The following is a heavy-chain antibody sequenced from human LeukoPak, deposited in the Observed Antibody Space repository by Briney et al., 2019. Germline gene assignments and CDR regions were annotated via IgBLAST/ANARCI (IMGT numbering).Heavy chain of an antibody. V-gene: IGHV1-69*04. Sequence: SVKVSCKASGGTFSSYAIGWVRQAPGQGLEWMGRIIPILGIANYAQKFQGRVTITADKSTSTAYMELSSLRSEDTAVYYCARESYYDSSRFDYWGQGTLVTVSS. CDR1: GGTFSSYA. CDR2: IIPILGIA. D-gene: IGHD3-22*01. J-gene: IGHJ4*02. CDR3: ARESYYDSSRFDY.